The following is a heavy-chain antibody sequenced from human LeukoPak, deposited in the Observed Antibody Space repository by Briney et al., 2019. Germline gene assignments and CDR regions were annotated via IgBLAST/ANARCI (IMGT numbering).Heavy chain of an antibody. CDR1: GFTFDVYG. Sequence: GGSLRLSCAASGFTFDVYGMSWVRQAPGKGLEWVSGINWNGGSTGYADSVKGRFTISRDNAKNSLYLQMNSLRAEDTALYYCARGYIVVVPAAIYFDYWGQGTLVTVSS. D-gene: IGHD2-2*01. CDR3: ARGYIVVVPAAIYFDY. J-gene: IGHJ4*02. V-gene: IGHV3-20*04. CDR2: INWNGGST.